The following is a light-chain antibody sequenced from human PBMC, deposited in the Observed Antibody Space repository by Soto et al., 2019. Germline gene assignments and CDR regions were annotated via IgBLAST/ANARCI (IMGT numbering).Light chain of an antibody. J-gene: IGKJ4*01. V-gene: IGKV3-20*01. Sequence: EIVLTQSPGTLSLSPGERATLSCRASQIISNNYLAWYQQKPGRAPRLLIYDASSRATGIPDRFSGSGSGTDFTLTISSLQSEDFAVYYCQQYNNWPPLTFGGGTKVDIK. CDR3: QQYNNWPPLT. CDR2: DAS. CDR1: QIISNNY.